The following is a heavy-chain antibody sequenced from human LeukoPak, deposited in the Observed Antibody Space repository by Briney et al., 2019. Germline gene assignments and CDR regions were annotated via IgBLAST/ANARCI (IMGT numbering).Heavy chain of an antibody. CDR3: AIRGRYYDFWSGIVDY. J-gene: IGHJ4*02. Sequence: GGSLRLSCAASGFTVSSNYMSWVRQAPGKGLEWVSVIYSSGSTYYADSVKGRFSISRDNSKNTLYLQMNSLRAEDTAVYYCAIRGRYYDFWSGIVDYWGQGTLVTVSS. CDR2: IYSSGST. D-gene: IGHD3-3*01. V-gene: IGHV3-66*02. CDR1: GFTVSSNY.